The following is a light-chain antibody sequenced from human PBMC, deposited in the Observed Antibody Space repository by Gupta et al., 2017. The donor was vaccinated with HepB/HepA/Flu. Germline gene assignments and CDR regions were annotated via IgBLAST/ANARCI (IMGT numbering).Light chain of an antibody. CDR3: YQSNLFPYT. CDR1: QSINSY. Sequence: DIQMTQSPSSLSASVGDRVTITCRASQSINSYLNWYQQKPGKAPKFLIYGASSLKSGVPSRFTGSGTGLAFTLSILRRQPTAFANYQCYQSNLFPYTFGQGTXLEIK. J-gene: IGKJ2*01. V-gene: IGKV1-39*01. CDR2: GAS.